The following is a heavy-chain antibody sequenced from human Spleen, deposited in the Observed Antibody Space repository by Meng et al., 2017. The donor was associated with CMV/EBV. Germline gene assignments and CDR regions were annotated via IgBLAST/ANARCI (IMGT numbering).Heavy chain of an antibody. CDR3: ARSVGSSNFLKY. V-gene: IGHV1-69*10. Sequence: SVKVSCKASGGTFSTYNINWVRQAPGRGLEWMGGISPVLNKAIYAQKFQGRVTILADRSTNTVYMEMNSLRSEDTAVYYCARSVGSSNFLKYWGQGTLVTVSS. D-gene: IGHD3-3*02. CDR1: GGTFSTYN. J-gene: IGHJ4*02. CDR2: ISPVLNKA.